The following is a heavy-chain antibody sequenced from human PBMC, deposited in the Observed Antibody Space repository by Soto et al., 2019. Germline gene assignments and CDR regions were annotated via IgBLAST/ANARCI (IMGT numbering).Heavy chain of an antibody. V-gene: IGHV4-59*01. J-gene: IGHJ4*02. Sequence: QVQLQESGPGLVKPSETLSLTCTVSGGSLSGYYWSWMRQRPGKGLECIGYIYYSGTTNDNPSLKSRVTMSVDTSKNQFSLKLSSVTAADTAVYYCARDLQSHSYGCDYWGQRTLVTVSS. CDR3: ARDLQSHSYGCDY. CDR2: IYYSGTT. CDR1: GGSLSGYY. D-gene: IGHD5-18*01.